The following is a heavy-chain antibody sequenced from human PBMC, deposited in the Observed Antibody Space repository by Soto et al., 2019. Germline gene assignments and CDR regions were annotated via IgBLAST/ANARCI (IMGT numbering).Heavy chain of an antibody. CDR2: ISAYNGNT. CDR3: ARDDCISTSGYVSY. Sequence: QVQLVQSGAEVKKPGASVKVSCKASGYTFTSYGISWVRQAPGQGLEWMGWISAYNGNTNYAQKLQGRVTMTTDTSTGTAYMELRSLSCDDTGVYYCARDDCISTSGYVSYWGQGTLVTVSS. V-gene: IGHV1-18*01. D-gene: IGHD2-2*01. J-gene: IGHJ4*02. CDR1: GYTFTSYG.